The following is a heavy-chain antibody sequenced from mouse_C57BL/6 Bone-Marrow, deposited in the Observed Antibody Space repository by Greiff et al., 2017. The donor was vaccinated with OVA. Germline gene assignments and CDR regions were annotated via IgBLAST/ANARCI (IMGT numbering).Heavy chain of an antibody. D-gene: IGHD2-4*01. CDR1: GYTFTNYW. J-gene: IGHJ4*01. V-gene: IGHV1-63*01. CDR3: ARRYDYDEGAMDY. CDR2: IYPGGGYT. Sequence: VKLQESGAELVRPGTSVKMSCKASGYTFTNYWIGWAKQRPGHGLEWIGDIYPGGGYTNYNEKFKGKATLTADKSSSTAYMQFSSLTSEDSAIYYCARRYDYDEGAMDYWGQGTSVTVSS.